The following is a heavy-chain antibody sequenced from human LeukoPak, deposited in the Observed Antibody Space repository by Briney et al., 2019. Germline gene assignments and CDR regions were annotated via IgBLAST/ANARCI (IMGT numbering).Heavy chain of an antibody. D-gene: IGHD2-15*01. CDR2: IRDNESNK. CDR3: AKVIGGSSFWYARGFDY. Sequence: PGGSLRLSCAASGFTLRTYGMHWVRQAPGKGLEWVAFIRDNESNKYYADSVKGRFTISRDNSKNTLYLQMNSRRPEDTAVYFCAKVIGGSSFWYARGFDYWGQGTLVTVSS. CDR1: GFTLRTYG. V-gene: IGHV3-30*02. J-gene: IGHJ4*02.